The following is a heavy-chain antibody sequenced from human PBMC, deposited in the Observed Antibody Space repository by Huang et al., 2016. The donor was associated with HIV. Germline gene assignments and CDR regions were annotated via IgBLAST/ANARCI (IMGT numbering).Heavy chain of an antibody. Sequence: QVQLQQWGAGLLKPSETLSLTCAVYGGSFSNYFWSWIRQPPGQGLAWIGEITHSGSTNYSPSLKSRGTISVDTSKNQFSLNLTSVTAADTAVYYCARGAVRYFDRGGTRYYGMDVWGRGTTVTVSS. D-gene: IGHD3-9*01. CDR2: ITHSGST. V-gene: IGHV4-34*01. CDR1: GGSFSNYF. CDR3: ARGAVRYFDRGGTRYYGMDV. J-gene: IGHJ6*02.